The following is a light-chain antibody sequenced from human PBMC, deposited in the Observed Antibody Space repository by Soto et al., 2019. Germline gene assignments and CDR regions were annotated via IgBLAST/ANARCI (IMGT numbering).Light chain of an antibody. V-gene: IGKV1-39*01. J-gene: IGKJ1*01. CDR2: AAS. CDR3: QQNYSTPCT. Sequence: IYMPQYNCSLSASVGDRVTITCRASQSISSYLNWYQQKPGKAPKLLIYAASSLQSGVPSMFSGSGSGTDFTLTISSLQPEDFATYYCQQNYSTPCTFGQGTKVDIK. CDR1: QSISSY.